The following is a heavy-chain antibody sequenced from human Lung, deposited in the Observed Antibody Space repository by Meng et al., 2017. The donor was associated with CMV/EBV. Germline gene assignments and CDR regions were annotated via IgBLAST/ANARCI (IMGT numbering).Heavy chain of an antibody. CDR3: LRGSGGSV. V-gene: IGHV4-4*02. CDR2: IPHRGSS. Sequence: QVQLRESGPALVEPSETLALTCAVFGDSITNQNWWAWLRQPPGKGLEWIGEIPHRGSSAYNPSLTSRVSMSIDKSKNQFSLKLTSVTAADTAVYHCLRGSGGSVWGQGTLVTVSS. J-gene: IGHJ1*01. CDR1: GDSITNQNW. D-gene: IGHD3-10*01.